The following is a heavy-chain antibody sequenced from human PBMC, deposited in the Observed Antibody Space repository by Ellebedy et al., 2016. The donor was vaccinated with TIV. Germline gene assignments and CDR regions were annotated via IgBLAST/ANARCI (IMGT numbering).Heavy chain of an antibody. CDR3: AGGDYGHFDY. J-gene: IGHJ4*02. CDR2: IYSGGST. CDR1: GGSFNSGSYY. V-gene: IGHV4-39*07. D-gene: IGHD4-17*01. Sequence: SETLSLTCTVSGGSFNSGSYYWGWIRQPPGKGLEWIASIYSGGSTYYNPPLKSRVTISVDTSKNQFSLKLSSVTAADTAVYYCAGGDYGHFDYWGQGTLVTVSS.